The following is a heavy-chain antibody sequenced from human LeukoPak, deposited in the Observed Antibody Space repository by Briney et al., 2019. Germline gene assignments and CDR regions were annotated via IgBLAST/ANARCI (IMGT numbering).Heavy chain of an antibody. D-gene: IGHD3-10*01. Sequence: KSSETLSLTCTVSGGSISSSSYYWGWIRQPPGKGLEWIGGIYYSGSTYYNPSLKSRVTISVDTSKNQFSLKLSSVTAADTAVYYCAGPWFGELSSVDFLPPDMDVWGQGTTVTVSS. CDR3: AGPWFGELSSVDFLPPDMDV. CDR1: GGSISSSSYY. CDR2: IYYSGST. V-gene: IGHV4-39*01. J-gene: IGHJ6*02.